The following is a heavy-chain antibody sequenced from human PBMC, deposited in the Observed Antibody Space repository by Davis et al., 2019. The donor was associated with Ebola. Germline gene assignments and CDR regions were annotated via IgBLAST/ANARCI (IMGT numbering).Heavy chain of an antibody. D-gene: IGHD2-21*01. J-gene: IGHJ5*02. Sequence: PSETLSLTCSVSGASISSYYWSWIRQPPGKGLEWIGYIYYSGSTNYNPSLRSRVMISVDTSKNQLSLKLSSVTAADTAVYYCARFLMEPRGGDWFDPWGQGNLVTVSS. V-gene: IGHV4-59*01. CDR2: IYYSGST. CDR1: GASISSYY. CDR3: ARFLMEPRGGDWFDP.